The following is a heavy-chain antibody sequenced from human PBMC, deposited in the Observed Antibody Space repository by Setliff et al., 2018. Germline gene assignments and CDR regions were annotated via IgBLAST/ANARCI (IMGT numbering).Heavy chain of an antibody. CDR2: IIPIFGTA. Sequence: SVKVSCKASGGTFSSYAISWVRQAPGQGLEWMGGIIPIFGTANYAQKFQGRVTITADKSTSTAYMELSSLRSEDTAVYYCARDPWQWLTTFTSAEYFQHWGQGTLVTVS. J-gene: IGHJ1*01. CDR3: ARDPWQWLTTFTSAEYFQH. D-gene: IGHD6-19*01. CDR1: GGTFSSYA. V-gene: IGHV1-69*06.